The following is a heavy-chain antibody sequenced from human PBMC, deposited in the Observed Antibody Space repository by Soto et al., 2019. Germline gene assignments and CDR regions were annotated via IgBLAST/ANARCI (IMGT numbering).Heavy chain of an antibody. CDR1: GYTFTNHG. J-gene: IGHJ6*03. CDR2: ISASNGDT. D-gene: IGHD3-10*01. Sequence: QVGLVQSGVEVKKPGASVKVSCKASGYTFTNHGLSWVRQAPGQGLEWMGWISASNGDTNYAQKFLGRVTVTTDTSTSTGYMELRSLKSEDTAVYYCARMVRGSKIDYYYYMDVWGKGTTVIVSS. CDR3: ARMVRGSKIDYYYYMDV. V-gene: IGHV1-18*04.